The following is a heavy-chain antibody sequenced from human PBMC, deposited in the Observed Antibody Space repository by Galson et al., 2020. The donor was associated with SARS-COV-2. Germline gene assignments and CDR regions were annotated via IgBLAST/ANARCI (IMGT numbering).Heavy chain of an antibody. J-gene: IGHJ4*02. D-gene: IGHD1-26*01. CDR3: ARTSGSYISPFDY. CDR2: ISYDGSNK. Sequence: GESLKISCAASGFTFSSYAMHWVRQAPGKGLEWVAVISYDGSNKYYADSVKGRFTISRDNSKNTLYLQMNSLRAEDTAVYYCARTSGSYISPFDYWGQGTLVTVSS. CDR1: GFTFSSYA. V-gene: IGHV3-30-3*01.